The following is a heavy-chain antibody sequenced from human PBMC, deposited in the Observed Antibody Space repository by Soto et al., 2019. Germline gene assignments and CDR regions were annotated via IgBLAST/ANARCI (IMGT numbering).Heavy chain of an antibody. V-gene: IGHV1-8*01. D-gene: IGHD2-2*01. CDR2: MNPNSGNT. Sequence: QVQLVQSGAEVKKPGASVTVSCKASGYTFTSYDINWVRQATGQGLEWMGWMNPNSGNTGYAQKFQGRVTMTRNTCIRRAYLELSSLRSEDTDVYYCARDLGYCSSTSCPNYYYYGMYVWGQGTTVTVSS. CDR1: GYTFTSYD. CDR3: ARDLGYCSSTSCPNYYYYGMYV. J-gene: IGHJ6*02.